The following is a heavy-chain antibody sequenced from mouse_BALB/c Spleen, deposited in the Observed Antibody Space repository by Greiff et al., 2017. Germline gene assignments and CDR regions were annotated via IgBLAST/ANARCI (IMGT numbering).Heavy chain of an antibody. Sequence: EVNLVESGGGLVKPGGSLKLSCAASGFAFSSYDMSWVRQTPEKRLEWVAYISSGGGSTYYPDTVKGRFTISRDNAKNTLYLQMSSLKSEDTAMYYCARHAYGSSYPFYAMDYWGQGTSVTVSS. CDR1: GFAFSSYD. CDR2: ISSGGGST. CDR3: ARHAYGSSYPFYAMDY. D-gene: IGHD1-1*01. J-gene: IGHJ4*01. V-gene: IGHV5-12-1*01.